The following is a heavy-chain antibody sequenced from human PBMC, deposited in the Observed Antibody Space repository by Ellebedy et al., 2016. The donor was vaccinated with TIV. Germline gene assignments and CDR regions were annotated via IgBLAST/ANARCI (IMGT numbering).Heavy chain of an antibody. Sequence: GESLKISCEASGFTFTNHAVSWVRPAPGKGLEWISGTGSTFSADSVQGRFTVSRDNSKQMVYLQMNSLTSEDTGVYYCARDAGMSSFSNWYIDLWGRGTLVIVSS. CDR1: GFTFTNHA. CDR2: TGST. J-gene: IGHJ2*01. CDR3: ARDAGMSSFSNWYIDL. D-gene: IGHD3-3*02. V-gene: IGHV3-53*01.